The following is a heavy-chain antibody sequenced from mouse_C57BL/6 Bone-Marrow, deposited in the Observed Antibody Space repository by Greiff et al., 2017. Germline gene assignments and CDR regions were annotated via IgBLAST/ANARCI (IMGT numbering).Heavy chain of an antibody. Sequence: QVQLQQPGAELVKPGASVKLSCKASGYTFTSYWMHWVKQRPGQGLEWIGMIHPNSGSTNYNEKFKSKATLTVDKSSSTAYMQLSSLTSEDSAVYYCARDGSSYDAWFAYWGQGTLVTVSA. CDR1: GYTFTSYW. J-gene: IGHJ3*01. D-gene: IGHD1-1*01. CDR2: IHPNSGST. V-gene: IGHV1-64*01. CDR3: ARDGSSYDAWFAY.